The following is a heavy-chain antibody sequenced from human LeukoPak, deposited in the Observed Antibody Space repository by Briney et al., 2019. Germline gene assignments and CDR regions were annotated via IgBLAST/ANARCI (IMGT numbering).Heavy chain of an antibody. J-gene: IGHJ6*03. CDR2: IHYSGST. D-gene: IGHD5-12*01. Sequence: PSETLSLTCTVSGGSISSYYWSWIRQPPGKGLEWIGYIHYSGSTHYNPSLKSRVTISVDTSKNQVSLKLRSVTAADTAVYYCARTTEGYAGGPGYSYYYYVDVWGKGTTVTISS. CDR1: GGSISSYY. CDR3: ARTTEGYAGGPGYSYYYYVDV. V-gene: IGHV4-59*01.